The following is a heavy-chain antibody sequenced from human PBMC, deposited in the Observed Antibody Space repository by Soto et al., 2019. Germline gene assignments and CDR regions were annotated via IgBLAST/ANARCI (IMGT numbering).Heavy chain of an antibody. CDR2: INHSGST. Sequence: QVQLQQWGAGLLKPSETLSLTCAVYGGSFSGYYWSWIRQPPGKGLEWIGEINHSGSTNYNPSLKRRITLSVGTAKNQFSLKLSSVAAAGTAGYYCARVGFNWNDDYYGMDVWGQGTTVTVSS. V-gene: IGHV4-34*01. CDR3: ARVGFNWNDDYYGMDV. D-gene: IGHD1-20*01. CDR1: GGSFSGYY. J-gene: IGHJ6*02.